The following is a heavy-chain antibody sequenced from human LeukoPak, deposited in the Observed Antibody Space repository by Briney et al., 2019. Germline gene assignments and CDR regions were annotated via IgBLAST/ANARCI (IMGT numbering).Heavy chain of an antibody. D-gene: IGHD3-16*01. CDR2: ISGSGGST. V-gene: IGHV3-23*01. CDR3: AKGGRLMRAHSNWFDP. J-gene: IGHJ5*02. Sequence: GGSLRLSCAASGFTFSSYAMSWVRQAPGKGLEWVSAISGSGGSTYYADSVKGRFTISRDNPKNTLYLQMNSLRAEDTAVYYCAKGGRLMRAHSNWFDPWGQGTLVTVSS. CDR1: GFTFSSYA.